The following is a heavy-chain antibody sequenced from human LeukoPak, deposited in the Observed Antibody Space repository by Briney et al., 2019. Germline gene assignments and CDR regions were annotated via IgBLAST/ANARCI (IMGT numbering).Heavy chain of an antibody. J-gene: IGHJ4*02. CDR2: ILPAGKES. V-gene: IGHV3-7*01. CDR3: MSAHGY. CDR1: GCSFSTNM. Sequence: PGGSLRLSCVVSGCSFSTNMMTWVRQAPGKGLEWVATILPAGKESYRVDSVKGRFIISRDNAKNSLFLQMDSLRDDDTALYYCMSAHGYWGQGTLVTVSS.